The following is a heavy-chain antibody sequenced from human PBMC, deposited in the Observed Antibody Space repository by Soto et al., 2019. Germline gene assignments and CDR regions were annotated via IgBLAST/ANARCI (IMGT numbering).Heavy chain of an antibody. CDR2: ISSSSSYT. Sequence: LRLSCAASGFTFSDYYMSWIRQAPGKGLEWVSYISSSSSYTNYADSVKGRFTISRDNAKSSLYLQMNSLRAEDTAVYYCARGPSNDFWSGSYNWFDPWGRGTLVTVSS. J-gene: IGHJ5*02. D-gene: IGHD3-3*01. CDR1: GFTFSDYY. V-gene: IGHV3-11*06. CDR3: ARGPSNDFWSGSYNWFDP.